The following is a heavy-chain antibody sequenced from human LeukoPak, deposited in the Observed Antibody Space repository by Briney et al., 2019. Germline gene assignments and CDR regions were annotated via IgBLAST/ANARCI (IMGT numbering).Heavy chain of an antibody. CDR1: GYTFTGYY. J-gene: IGHJ3*02. D-gene: IGHD3-16*01. Sequence: GASVKVSCKASGYTFTGYYMHWVRQAPGQGLEWMGWINPTSGGTNYAQKFQGRVTMTRDTSISTAYMEVSSLRSDNTAVYYCARPWKLLTVGEPFDIWGQGTMVTVSS. CDR3: ARPWKLLTVGEPFDI. CDR2: INPTSGGT. V-gene: IGHV1-2*02.